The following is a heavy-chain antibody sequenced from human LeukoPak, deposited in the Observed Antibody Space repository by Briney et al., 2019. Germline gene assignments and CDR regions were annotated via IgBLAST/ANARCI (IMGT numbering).Heavy chain of an antibody. CDR1: GFSVSNNY. Sequence: GGSLRLSCAASGFSVSNNYMSWVRQAPGKGLEWVSVIYSGGTTYYADSVKGRFTISRDNSKNTLYLQMNSLRAEDTALYYCASGITGTNNWFDPWGQGTLVTVSS. V-gene: IGHV3-66*02. CDR2: IYSGGTT. D-gene: IGHD1-20*01. CDR3: ASGITGTNNWFDP. J-gene: IGHJ5*02.